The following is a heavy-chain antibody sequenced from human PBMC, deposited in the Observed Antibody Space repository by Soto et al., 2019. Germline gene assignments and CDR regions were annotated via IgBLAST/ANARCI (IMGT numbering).Heavy chain of an antibody. CDR1: GLTFVNYA. CDR2: MSGSSSTT. D-gene: IGHD1-7*01. J-gene: IGHJ4*02. Sequence: WGSLRLSCATSGLTFVNYAIICVGHAPGGGLEWVSSMSGSSSTTYYADSVRGRFTISRDRSKNTLYLQMSSLRAEDTALYYCAKNQERELPRVIDFWGQGTLVTVSS. V-gene: IGHV3-23*01. CDR3: AKNQERELPRVIDF.